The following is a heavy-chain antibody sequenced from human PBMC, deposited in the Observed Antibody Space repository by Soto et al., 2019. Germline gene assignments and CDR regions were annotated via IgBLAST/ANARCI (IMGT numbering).Heavy chain of an antibody. Sequence: VKVSCKVSGYTLTELSMHWVRQAPGKGLEWMGGFDPEDGETIYAQKFQGRVTMTEDTSTDTAYMELSSLRSEDTAVYYCATDPYYYDSSGSKVDYWGQGTLVTVSS. CDR3: ATDPYYYDSSGSKVDY. J-gene: IGHJ4*02. CDR2: FDPEDGET. D-gene: IGHD3-22*01. V-gene: IGHV1-24*01. CDR1: GYTLTELS.